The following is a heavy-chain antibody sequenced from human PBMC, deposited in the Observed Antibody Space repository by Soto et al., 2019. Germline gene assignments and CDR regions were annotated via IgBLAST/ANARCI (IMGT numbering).Heavy chain of an antibody. Sequence: QVQLVQSGAEVKKPGSSVKVSCKASGGTFSSYAISWVRQAPGQGLEWMGGIIPIFGTANYAQKFQGRVTITADESTSTAYMELSSVRSEDTAVYYCARDRRGSGYYYVFDWFDPWGQGTLVTVSS. CDR3: ARDRRGSGYYYVFDWFDP. CDR2: IIPIFGTA. D-gene: IGHD3-22*01. J-gene: IGHJ5*02. V-gene: IGHV1-69*01. CDR1: GGTFSSYA.